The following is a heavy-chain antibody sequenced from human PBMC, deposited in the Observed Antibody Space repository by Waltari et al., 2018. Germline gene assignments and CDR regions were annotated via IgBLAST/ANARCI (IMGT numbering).Heavy chain of an antibody. CDR1: GFTFSSDD. CDR2: IRGSGDST. Sequence: EVQVLESGGGLIQPGGSLRLSCTASGFTFSSDDMTWVRQAPGEGLEWVSAIRGSGDSTYYADSVRGRFTISVDSSRNTVWLQMSSLRVEDTAVYFCAKVLNNWPDVFDVWGQGTMVTVSS. CDR3: AKVLNNWPDVFDV. J-gene: IGHJ3*01. V-gene: IGHV3-23*01.